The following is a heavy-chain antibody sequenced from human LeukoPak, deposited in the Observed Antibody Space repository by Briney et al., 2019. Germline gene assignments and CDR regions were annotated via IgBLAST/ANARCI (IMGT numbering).Heavy chain of an antibody. CDR2: IYTSGST. D-gene: IGHD6-19*01. CDR3: ARDSFHAEQWLVPSDY. V-gene: IGHV4-4*07. J-gene: IGHJ4*02. Sequence: SETLSLTCTVSGGSISSYYWSWIRQPAGKALEWIGRIYTSGSTNYNPSLKSRVTMSVDTSKNQFSLKLSSVTAADTAVYYCARDSFHAEQWLVPSDYWGQGTLVTVSS. CDR1: GGSISSYY.